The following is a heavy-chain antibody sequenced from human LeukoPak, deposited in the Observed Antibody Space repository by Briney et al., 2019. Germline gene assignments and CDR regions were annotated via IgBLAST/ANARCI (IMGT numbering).Heavy chain of an antibody. CDR3: ARVGSKDYYYGMDV. D-gene: IGHD1-1*01. CDR2: IIPILGIA. Sequence: GASVKVSCKASGGTFSSYAISWVRQAPGQGLEWMGRIIPILGIANYAQKFQGRVTTTADKSTSTAYMELSSLRSEDTAVYYCARVGSKDYYYGMDVWGQGTTVTVSS. V-gene: IGHV1-69*04. CDR1: GGTFSSYA. J-gene: IGHJ6*02.